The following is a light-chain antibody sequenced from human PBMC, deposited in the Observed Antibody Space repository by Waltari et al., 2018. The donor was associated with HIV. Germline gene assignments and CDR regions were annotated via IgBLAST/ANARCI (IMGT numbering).Light chain of an antibody. Sequence: QSVLTQPPSASGTPEQRVTISCSGSGSNIGSDTVNWYQQLPGTAPKLLIYSNNQRTSGVPDRFSGSKSGTSASLAISGLQSEDEADYYCAAWDDSLNGRVVFGGGTKLTVL. J-gene: IGLJ2*01. CDR3: AAWDDSLNGRVV. V-gene: IGLV1-44*01. CDR2: SNN. CDR1: GSNIGSDT.